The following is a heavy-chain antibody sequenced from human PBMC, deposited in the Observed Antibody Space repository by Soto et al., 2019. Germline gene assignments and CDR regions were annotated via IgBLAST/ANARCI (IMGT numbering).Heavy chain of an antibody. CDR1: GGSFSGYY. V-gene: IGHV4-34*01. D-gene: IGHD6-19*01. CDR2: INHSGIT. J-gene: IGHJ4*02. Sequence: QVLLEQWGAGLLKPSETLSLTCAVYGGSFSGYYWTWIRQPPGRGLEWLGEINHSGITDYNPSLKNRVSISIDTSKNQFSLKLNSVTAADTAVYYCAVGPRMWLAGGGYSGQGTLVTVSS. CDR3: AVGPRMWLAGGGY.